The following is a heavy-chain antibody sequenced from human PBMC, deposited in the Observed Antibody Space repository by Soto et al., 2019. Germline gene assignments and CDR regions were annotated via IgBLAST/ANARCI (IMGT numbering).Heavy chain of an antibody. CDR2: ISAYNGNT. Sequence: ASVKVSCKDSGYTFTSYGISWVRQAPGQGLEWMGWISAYNGNTNYAQKLQGRVTMTTDTSTSTAYMELRSLRSDDTAVYYCARYQASSIAALGAFDIWGQGTMVTVSS. CDR1: GYTFTSYG. V-gene: IGHV1-18*01. CDR3: ARYQASSIAALGAFDI. D-gene: IGHD6-6*01. J-gene: IGHJ3*02.